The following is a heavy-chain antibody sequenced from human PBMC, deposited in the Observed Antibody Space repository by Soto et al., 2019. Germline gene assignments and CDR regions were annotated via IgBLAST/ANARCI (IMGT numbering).Heavy chain of an antibody. CDR1: GGSFTTYY. D-gene: IGHD3-3*01. Sequence: PSETLSLTCAVYGGSFTTYYWSWVRQPPGKGLEWIGEINHSGSTNYNPSLKSRVTLSVDTSKNQFSLNLSSVTAADTAVYYCARAITEYYDYWSLGDNWGQGTLVTVSS. V-gene: IGHV4-34*01. CDR3: ARAITEYYDYWSLGDN. CDR2: INHSGST. J-gene: IGHJ4*02.